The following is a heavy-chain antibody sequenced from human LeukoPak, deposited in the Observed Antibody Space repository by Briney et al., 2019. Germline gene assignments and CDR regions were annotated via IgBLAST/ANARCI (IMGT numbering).Heavy chain of an antibody. D-gene: IGHD3-22*01. Sequence: SGPALVKPTQTLTLTCTFSGFSLSTSGMCVSWVRQPPGKALEWLALIDWDDDKYYSTSLKTRLTISKDTSKNQVVLTMTNMDPVDTATYYCARTSYYDSSGYYLDYWGQGTLVTVSS. V-gene: IGHV2-70*20. CDR3: ARTSYYDSSGYYLDY. CDR2: IDWDDDK. CDR1: GFSLSTSGMC. J-gene: IGHJ4*02.